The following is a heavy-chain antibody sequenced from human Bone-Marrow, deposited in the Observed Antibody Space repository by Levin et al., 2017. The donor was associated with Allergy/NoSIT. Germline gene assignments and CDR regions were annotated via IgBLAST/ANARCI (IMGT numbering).Heavy chain of an antibody. V-gene: IGHV4-39*01. Sequence: SQTLSLTCTVSGDSISSSTYYWGWIRQPPGKGLEWIGTISYSGSTYYNPSLKSRVSISVDTSRNQLSLKLTSVTAADSAVYSCARQILGYCSSTSCTNNYFDYWGQGTLVTVSS. CDR2: ISYSGST. D-gene: IGHD2-2*01. J-gene: IGHJ4*02. CDR1: GDSISSSTYY. CDR3: ARQILGYCSSTSCTNNYFDY.